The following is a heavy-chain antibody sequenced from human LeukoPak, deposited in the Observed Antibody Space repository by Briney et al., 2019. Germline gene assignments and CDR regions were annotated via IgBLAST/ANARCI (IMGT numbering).Heavy chain of an antibody. D-gene: IGHD3-16*02. CDR3: ARLYRLNNV. CDR2: ISSSSSVI. CDR1: GSTFSINA. J-gene: IGHJ6*02. Sequence: GGSLRLSCAASGSTFSINAMNWVRQAPWKGLEWISYISSSSSVIYYADSVKGRFTISRDNAKNSLYLQMNSLRDEDTAVYFCARLYRLNNVWGQGTTVTVSS. V-gene: IGHV3-48*02.